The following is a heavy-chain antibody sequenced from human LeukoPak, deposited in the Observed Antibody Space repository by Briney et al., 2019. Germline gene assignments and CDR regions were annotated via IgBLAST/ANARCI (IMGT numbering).Heavy chain of an antibody. CDR1: GYTFTSHY. CDR2: INPGGGTT. Sequence: ASVKVSCKASGYTFTSHYMHWVRQAPGQGLEWMGIINPGGGTTGYAQKFQGRLTVTRDMSTTTVYMELSGLRSEDTAVYYCVRDMPRDMYYDRCNFDFWGQGTLVNVSP. J-gene: IGHJ4*02. CDR3: VRDMPRDMYYDRCNFDF. D-gene: IGHD3-22*01. V-gene: IGHV1-46*01.